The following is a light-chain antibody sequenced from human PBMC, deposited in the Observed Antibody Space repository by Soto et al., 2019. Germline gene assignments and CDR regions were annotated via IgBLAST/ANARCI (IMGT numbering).Light chain of an antibody. CDR1: SSDVGLFSY. CDR3: TSYSSSSPVV. CDR2: EVT. J-gene: IGLJ2*01. V-gene: IGLV2-14*01. Sequence: QPVLTQPASVSGSPGQSITISCTGTSSDVGLFSYVSWYQQHPGKVPKLIIYEVTNRPSGVSNRFSGSKSGNTASLTISGLQAEDEADYYCTSYSSSSPVVFGGGTKLTVL.